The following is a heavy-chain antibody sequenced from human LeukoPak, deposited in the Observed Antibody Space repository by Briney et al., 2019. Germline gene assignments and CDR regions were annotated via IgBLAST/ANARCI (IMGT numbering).Heavy chain of an antibody. V-gene: IGHV4-31*03. J-gene: IGHJ4*02. D-gene: IGHD6-13*01. CDR2: IYYSGST. Sequence: SETLSLTCTVSGDSISSGGYYWSWIRQHPGKGLEWIGNIYYSGSTYYNPSLKSRVTISVDTTKNQFSLKLNSVTAADTAVYYCARRGIAAAVYFDYWGQGTLVTVSS. CDR3: ARRGIAAAVYFDY. CDR1: GDSISSGGYY.